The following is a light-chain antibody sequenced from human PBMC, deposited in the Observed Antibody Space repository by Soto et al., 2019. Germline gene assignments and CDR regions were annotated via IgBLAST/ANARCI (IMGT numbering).Light chain of an antibody. CDR3: QQYNNWIT. Sequence: EIVMTQSPGTLSLSPGEGATLSCRASRSVNSNYLAWYQQKPGQAPRLLIHGASNRATGIPDRFSGRGSGTDFTLTISRLEPEDFAVYYCQQYNNWITFGQGTRLEIK. CDR2: GAS. CDR1: RSVNSNY. V-gene: IGKV3-20*01. J-gene: IGKJ5*01.